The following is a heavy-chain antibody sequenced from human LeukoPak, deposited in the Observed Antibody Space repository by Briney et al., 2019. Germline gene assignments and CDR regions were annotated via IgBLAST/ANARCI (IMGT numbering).Heavy chain of an antibody. CDR2: ISTYNAKT. CDR1: GYTFTTYG. Sequence: ASVKVSCKASGYTFTTYGIIWVRQAPGQGLEWMGWISTYNAKTKYAQNLQGRVAMTTDTTTSTVYMELRSLTSDDTAVYYCARDTGSNFFDPWGQGTVVTVAS. D-gene: IGHD1-26*01. V-gene: IGHV1-18*01. CDR3: ARDTGSNFFDP. J-gene: IGHJ5*02.